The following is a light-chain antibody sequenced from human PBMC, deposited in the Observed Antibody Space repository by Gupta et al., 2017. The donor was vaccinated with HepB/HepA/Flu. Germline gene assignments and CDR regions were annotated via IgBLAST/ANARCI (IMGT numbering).Light chain of an antibody. CDR3: VQGTHCPLS. J-gene: IGKJ4*01. V-gene: IGKV2-30*01. Sequence: DVVLTQSPLSLPVTLGQSASIYCRSSQTLLFSDGNTFLHWYQQRPGQSPKRLIYRVSNRDSGVPDRFSGSGSGTDFTLKISRVEAEDIGVYYCVQGTHCPLSFGGGTKVEIK. CDR1: QTLLFSDGNTF. CDR2: RVS.